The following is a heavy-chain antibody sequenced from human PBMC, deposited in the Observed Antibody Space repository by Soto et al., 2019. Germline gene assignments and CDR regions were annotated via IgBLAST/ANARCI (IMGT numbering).Heavy chain of an antibody. Sequence: QVHLVQSGAEVKKPGASVKVSCKGSGYAFTTYGITWVRQAPGQGLEWMGWISAHNGNTNYAQKLQGRVTVTRYTSTSTAYMEMMSLRSVVTAVYYCARGRYGDYWGQGALVTVSS. D-gene: IGHD1-1*01. CDR3: ARGRYGDY. CDR1: GYAFTTYG. J-gene: IGHJ4*02. V-gene: IGHV1-18*01. CDR2: ISAHNGNT.